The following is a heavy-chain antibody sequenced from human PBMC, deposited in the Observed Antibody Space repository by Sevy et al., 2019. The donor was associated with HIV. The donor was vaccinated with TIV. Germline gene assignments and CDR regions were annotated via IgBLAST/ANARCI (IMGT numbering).Heavy chain of an antibody. V-gene: IGHV1-8*03. CDR2: MNPNSGNT. CDR1: GYTFTSRD. J-gene: IGHJ3*02. Sequence: ASVKVSCKASGYTFTSRDINWVRQATGQGLEWMGWMNPNSGNTGYAQKFQNRVTITRNTSIRTAYMELSSLRPEDTAVYYCARDSDYGGNDAYDNWGQGTMVTVSS. CDR3: ARDSDYGGNDAYDN. D-gene: IGHD4-17*01.